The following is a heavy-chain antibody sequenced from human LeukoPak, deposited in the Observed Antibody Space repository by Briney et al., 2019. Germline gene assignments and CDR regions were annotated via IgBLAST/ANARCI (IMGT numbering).Heavy chain of an antibody. CDR1: GFTFSSYG. CDR2: IWYDGSNK. V-gene: IGHV3-33*01. CDR3: ASTTVTTSVYYYYYYGMDV. Sequence: PGRSLRLSCAASGFTFSSYGMHWVRQAPGKGLEGGAVIWYDGSNKYCADSVKGRFTISRDNSKNTLYLQMNSLRAEDTAVYYCASTTVTTSVYYYYYYGMDVWGQGTTVTVSS. J-gene: IGHJ6*02. D-gene: IGHD4-17*01.